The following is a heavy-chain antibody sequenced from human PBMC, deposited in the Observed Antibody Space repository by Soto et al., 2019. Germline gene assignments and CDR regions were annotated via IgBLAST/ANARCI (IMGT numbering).Heavy chain of an antibody. CDR1: GFTFSDTL. CDR3: ARDILSVGPRANEAFDV. CDR2: INPANGNT. D-gene: IGHD2-8*02. V-gene: IGHV1-3*01. Sequence: QVPLVQSGAEVKKPGASVNISCQASGFTFSDTLINWVRQGPGQRLEWMGWINPANGNTRYSESFQGRVTISSLSSASTAYVALSDLTSEDTAVYYCARDILSVGPRANEAFDVWGQGTMITVSS. J-gene: IGHJ3*01.